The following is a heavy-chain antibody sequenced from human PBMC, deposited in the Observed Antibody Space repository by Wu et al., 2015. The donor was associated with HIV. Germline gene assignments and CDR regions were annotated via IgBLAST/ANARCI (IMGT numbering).Heavy chain of an antibody. V-gene: IGHV1-2*02. Sequence: QVQLVQSGAEVKKPGASVKVSCGASGYTFTNYYIHWLRQAPGQGLEWMAWINPSGGATIYAEDFEGRVTVTRDTSSETVYMELSGLTSGDTAIYYCARDATLITTEFDFWGQGTLITVSS. D-gene: IGHD4-11*01. CDR2: INPSGGAT. J-gene: IGHJ4*02. CDR3: ARDATLITTEFDF. CDR1: GYTFTNYY.